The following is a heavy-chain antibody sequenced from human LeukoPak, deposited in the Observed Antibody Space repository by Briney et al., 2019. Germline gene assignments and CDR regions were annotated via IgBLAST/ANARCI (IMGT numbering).Heavy chain of an antibody. CDR3: TKDRPNYHESNGHYYRRDGDY. Sequence: GGSLRLSCAASGFTFSMYAMCWVRQAPGKGLEWVSSISSSGDSTYYKDSVKGRFTISRDNSKNTLYLQMNSLRPEDMATYYCTKDRPNYHESNGHYYRRDGDYWGQGTLVTVSS. D-gene: IGHD3-22*01. CDR2: ISSSGDST. J-gene: IGHJ4*02. V-gene: IGHV3-23*01. CDR1: GFTFSMYA.